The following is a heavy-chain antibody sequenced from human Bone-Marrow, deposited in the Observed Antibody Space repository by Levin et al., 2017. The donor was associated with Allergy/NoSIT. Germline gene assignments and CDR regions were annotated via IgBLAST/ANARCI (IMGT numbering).Heavy chain of an antibody. Sequence: SGPTLVKPTQTLTLTCTFSGFSLSTSGVGVGWIRQPPRKALEWLALIYWDDDKRYSPSLKSRLTITKDTSKNQVVLTMTNMDPVDTATYYCAHSGEGLLWFGAFRFYDYWGQGTLVTVSS. J-gene: IGHJ4*02. CDR3: AHSGEGLLWFGAFRFYDY. D-gene: IGHD3-10*01. V-gene: IGHV2-5*02. CDR2: IYWDDDK. CDR1: GFSLSTSGVG.